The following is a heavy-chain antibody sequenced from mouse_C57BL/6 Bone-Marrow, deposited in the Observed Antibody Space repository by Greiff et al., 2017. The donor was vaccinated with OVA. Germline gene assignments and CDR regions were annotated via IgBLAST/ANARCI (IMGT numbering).Heavy chain of an antibody. J-gene: IGHJ3*01. CDR2: ISNGGGST. CDR1: GFTFSDYY. D-gene: IGHD1-2*01. V-gene: IGHV5-12*01. Sequence: EVQLVESGGGLVQPGGSLKLSCAASGFTFSDYYMYWVRQTPEKRLEWVAYISNGGGSTYYPDTVKGRFTISRDNAKNTLYLQMSRLKSEDTAMYYCARQRDYYGLAYWGQGTLVTVSA. CDR3: ARQRDYYGLAY.